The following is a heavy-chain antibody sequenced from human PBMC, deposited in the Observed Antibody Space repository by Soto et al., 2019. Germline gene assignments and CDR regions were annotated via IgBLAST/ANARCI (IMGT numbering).Heavy chain of an antibody. CDR2: ISAYNGNT. V-gene: IGHV1-18*01. D-gene: IGHD3-22*01. CDR3: ARDSRIYDSSGLLFDY. Sequence: QVQLVQSGAEVKKPGASVKVSCKASGYTFTTYGISWVRQAPGQGLEWMGWISAYNGNTDYAQKVQGRVTMTTDTSTSTVYMELRSLRSDDTAVYYCARDSRIYDSSGLLFDYWGQGTLVTVSS. CDR1: GYTFTTYG. J-gene: IGHJ4*02.